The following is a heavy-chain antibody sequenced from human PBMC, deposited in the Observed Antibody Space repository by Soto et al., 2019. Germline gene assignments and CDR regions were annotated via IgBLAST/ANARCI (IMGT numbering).Heavy chain of an antibody. V-gene: IGHV4-39*07. J-gene: IGHJ4*02. CDR1: GGSISSSSYY. CDR2: IYYSGST. D-gene: IGHD6-19*01. CDR3: ATGAGWLTVY. Sequence: PSETLSLTCTVSGGSISSSSYYWGWIRQPPGKGLEWIGSIYYSGSTYYNPSLKSRVTISVDTSKNQFSLELSSVTVADTAVYFCATGAGWLTVYWGQGTLVTVS.